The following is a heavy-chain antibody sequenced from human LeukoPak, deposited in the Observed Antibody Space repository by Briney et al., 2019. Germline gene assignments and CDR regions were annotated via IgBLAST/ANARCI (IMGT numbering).Heavy chain of an antibody. CDR1: GFIFSSYT. Sequence: PGGSLRLSCAASGFIFSSYTMNWVRQAPGRGLEWVSSISDSSSYIYYADSVKGRFTISRDNAKNSLYLQMNSLRAEDTAVYYCARERSGLNYWGQGSLVTVSS. CDR3: ARERSGLNY. CDR2: ISDSSSYI. J-gene: IGHJ4*02. D-gene: IGHD3-16*01. V-gene: IGHV3-21*01.